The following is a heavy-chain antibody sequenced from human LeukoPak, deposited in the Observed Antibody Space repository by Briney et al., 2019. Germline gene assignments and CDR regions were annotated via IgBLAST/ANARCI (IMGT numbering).Heavy chain of an antibody. D-gene: IGHD2-2*01. V-gene: IGHV6-1*01. Sequence: SQTLSLTCAISGDSVSSNSAAWNWIRQSPSGGLGWLGRTYYRSKWYTDYAVSVKSRITINPDTSKNQVSLQLNSVTPEDTAVYYCARVSSSTWYGGSWGQGTLVTVSS. CDR1: GDSVSSNSAA. J-gene: IGHJ5*02. CDR3: ARVSSSTWYGGS. CDR2: TYYRSKWYT.